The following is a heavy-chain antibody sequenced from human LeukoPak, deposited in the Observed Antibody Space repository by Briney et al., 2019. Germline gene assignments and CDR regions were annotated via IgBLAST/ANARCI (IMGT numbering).Heavy chain of an antibody. CDR1: GFTFSSYA. CDR3: EKFLPKHIVVGNYYFDY. J-gene: IGHJ4*02. D-gene: IGHD2-21*01. Sequence: GGSLRLSCAASGFTFSSYAMSWVREAAGKGLEWVSAISGSGGSTYYADSVKGRFTISRDNSKNTLYLQMNSLRAEDTAVYYCEKFLPKHIVVGNYYFDYWGQGTLVTVSS. CDR2: ISGSGGST. V-gene: IGHV3-23*01.